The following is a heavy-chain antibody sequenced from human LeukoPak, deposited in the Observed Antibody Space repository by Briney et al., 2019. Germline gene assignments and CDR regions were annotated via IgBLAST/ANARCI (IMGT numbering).Heavy chain of an antibody. Sequence: SVKVSCKASGGTFSSYAISWVRQAPGQGLEWMGGIIPVFGTANYAQKFQGRVTITADESTSTAYMELSSLRSEDTAVYYCAPVAVAATHTWFDPWGQGTLVTVSS. J-gene: IGHJ5*02. CDR3: APVAVAATHTWFDP. D-gene: IGHD2-15*01. CDR2: IIPVFGTA. CDR1: GGTFSSYA. V-gene: IGHV1-69*13.